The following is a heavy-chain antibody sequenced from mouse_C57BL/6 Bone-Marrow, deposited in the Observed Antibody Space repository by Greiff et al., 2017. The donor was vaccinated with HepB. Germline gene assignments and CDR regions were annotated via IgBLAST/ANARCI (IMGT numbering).Heavy chain of an antibody. CDR1: GYSITSGYY. CDR2: ISYDGSN. V-gene: IGHV3-6*01. J-gene: IGHJ2*01. CDR3: ARTYYDYDEDD. D-gene: IGHD2-4*01. Sequence: EVQRVESGPGLVKPSQSLSLTCSVTGYSITSGYYWNWIRQFPGNKLAWMGYISYDGSNNYNPSLKNRISITRDTSKNQFFLKLNSVTTEDTATYYCARTYYDYDEDDWGQGTTLTVSS.